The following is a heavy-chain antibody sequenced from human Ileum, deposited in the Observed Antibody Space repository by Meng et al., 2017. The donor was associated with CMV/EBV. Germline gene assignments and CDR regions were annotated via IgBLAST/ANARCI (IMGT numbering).Heavy chain of an antibody. D-gene: IGHD3-16*01. J-gene: IGHJ4*02. V-gene: IGHV4-4*07. CDR1: SDSITAFY. CDR3: ARGPGGFGDFNFDY. CDR2: IYHGGST. Sequence: SRPGLVKSSEALALTCTVASDSITAFYWSWIRQPAGRALEWIGRIYHGGSTNYKPSLKSRVTLSVDTSKNQFSMSLTSVTAADTAVYYCARGPGGFGDFNFDYWGQGTLVTVSS.